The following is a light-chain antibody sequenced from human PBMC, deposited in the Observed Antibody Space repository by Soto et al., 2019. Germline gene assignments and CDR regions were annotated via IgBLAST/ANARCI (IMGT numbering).Light chain of an antibody. CDR2: EVR. Sequence: QSVLTQPASVSGSPGQSTTISCSGTISVVGGNNYVSWYQHHPGKAPKVIIYEVRKWPSGVSNRFSGSKSGNTASLTISGLQAEDEADYYCSSYTSSGTWVFGGGTKVTVL. CDR3: SSYTSSGTWV. V-gene: IGLV2-14*01. CDR1: ISVVGGNNY. J-gene: IGLJ3*02.